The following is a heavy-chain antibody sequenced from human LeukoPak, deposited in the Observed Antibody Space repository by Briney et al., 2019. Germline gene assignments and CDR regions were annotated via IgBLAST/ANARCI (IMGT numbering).Heavy chain of an antibody. V-gene: IGHV3-21*01. CDR2: ISSSSSYI. D-gene: IGHD6-6*01. CDR1: GFTFSSYS. Sequence: GGSLRLSCAASGFTFSSYSMNWVRQAPGKGLEWVSSISSSSSYIYYADSVKGRFTISRDNAKNSLYLQMNSLRAEDTAVYYCTRFEYSSSPGIDYWGQGTLVTVSS. CDR3: TRFEYSSSPGIDY. J-gene: IGHJ4*02.